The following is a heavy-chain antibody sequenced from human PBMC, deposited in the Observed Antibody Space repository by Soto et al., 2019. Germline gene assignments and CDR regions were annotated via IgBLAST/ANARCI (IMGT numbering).Heavy chain of an antibody. CDR2: INAGNGNT. V-gene: IGHV1-3*01. CDR3: ASQVTDIVVVPAAIPYYYYGMDV. Sequence: ASVKVSCKASGYTFTSYAMHWVRQAPGQRLEWMGWINAGNGNTKYSQKFQGRVNITRDTSASTAYMELSSLRSEDTAVYYCASQVTDIVVVPAAIPYYYYGMDVWGQGTTVTVSS. D-gene: IGHD2-2*02. J-gene: IGHJ6*02. CDR1: GYTFTSYA.